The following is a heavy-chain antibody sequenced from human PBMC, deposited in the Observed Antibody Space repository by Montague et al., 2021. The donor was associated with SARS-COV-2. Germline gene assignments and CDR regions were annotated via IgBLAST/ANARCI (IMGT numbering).Heavy chain of an antibody. CDR2: IFYTGTI. D-gene: IGHD4-17*01. Sequence: SETLSLTCTVSGGSISSGSYYWSWIRQPPGKGLEWIASIFYTGTIYYNPSLKSRVTMSLDTSKSQFSLNLTSVTAADTAVYFCARHPTTVTTSHWGQGSLVTVSS. CDR3: ARHPTTVTTSH. V-gene: IGHV4-39*01. CDR1: GGSISSGSYY. J-gene: IGHJ4*02.